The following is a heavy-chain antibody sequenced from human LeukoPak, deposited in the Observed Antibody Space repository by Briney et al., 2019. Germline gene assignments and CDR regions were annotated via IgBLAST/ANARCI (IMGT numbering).Heavy chain of an antibody. V-gene: IGHV3-74*01. CDR1: GFTFSSYW. J-gene: IGHJ4*02. D-gene: IGHD6-25*01. CDR3: ARESGGGGQRFDY. CDR2: IDSDGSNT. Sequence: GGSLRLSCAASGFTFSSYWMHWVRQTPGKGLVWVSRIDSDGSNTRYADSVKGRFTISRDNAKNTLYLQMNSLRVEDTAVYYCARESGGGGQRFDYWGQGTLVTVSS.